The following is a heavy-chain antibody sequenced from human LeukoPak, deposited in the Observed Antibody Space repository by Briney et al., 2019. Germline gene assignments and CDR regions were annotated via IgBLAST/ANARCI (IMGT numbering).Heavy chain of an antibody. CDR1: GFTFSDYY. D-gene: IGHD3-3*01. CDR2: ISSSGSTI. CDR3: ARDYYDFWSGYDY. Sequence: GGSLRLSCAASGFTFSDYYMSWIRQAPGKGLEWVSYISSSGSTIYYADSVKGRFTISKDNAKNSLYLQMNSLRAEDTAVYYCARDYYDFWSGYDYWGQGTLVTVSS. V-gene: IGHV3-11*01. J-gene: IGHJ4*02.